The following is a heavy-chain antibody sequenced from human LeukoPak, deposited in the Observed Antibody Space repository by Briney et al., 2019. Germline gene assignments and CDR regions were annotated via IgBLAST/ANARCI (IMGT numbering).Heavy chain of an antibody. Sequence: PGGSMRLSCVASGLTFSSNAMHWVRQAPGKGLEWVAVISYDGSNKYYADSVKGRFTISRDNSKNTLYLQMNSLRAEDTAVYYCARESLGFDYWGQGTLVTVSS. CDR3: ARESLGFDY. CDR2: ISYDGSNK. J-gene: IGHJ4*02. V-gene: IGHV3-30-3*01. CDR1: GLTFSSNA.